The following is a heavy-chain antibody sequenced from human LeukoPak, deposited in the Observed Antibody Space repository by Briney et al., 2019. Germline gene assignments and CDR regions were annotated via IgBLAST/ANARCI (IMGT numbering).Heavy chain of an antibody. Sequence: GASVKVSCKASENTFTGYYMHWVRQAPGQGLEWMGWINPNSGGTNYAQKFQGRVTMTRDTSISTAYMELSRLRSDDTAVYYCARDKADTAMVIYYFDYWGQGTLVTVSS. D-gene: IGHD5-18*01. CDR1: ENTFTGYY. CDR3: ARDKADTAMVIYYFDY. CDR2: INPNSGGT. V-gene: IGHV1-2*02. J-gene: IGHJ4*02.